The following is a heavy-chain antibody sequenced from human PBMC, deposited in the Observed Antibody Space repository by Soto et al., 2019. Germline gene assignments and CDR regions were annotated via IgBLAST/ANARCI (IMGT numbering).Heavy chain of an antibody. V-gene: IGHV4-59*01. CDR2: ITDTETT. CDR3: ARVDYYGAGTYLFDY. J-gene: IGHJ4*02. CDR1: GASMGRYY. Sequence: SETLSLTCTVSGASMGRYYWSWIRQSPGKGLEWIGYITDTETTNYSPSLRSRVTISLEASKTQFSLTLSSVTAADTAVYYCARVDYYGAGTYLFDYWGPGTLVTVPQ. D-gene: IGHD3-10*01.